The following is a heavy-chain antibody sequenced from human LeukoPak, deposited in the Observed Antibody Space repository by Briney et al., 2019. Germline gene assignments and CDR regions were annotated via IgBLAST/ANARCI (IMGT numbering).Heavy chain of an antibody. Sequence: GGSLRLSCAASGFTFSNYWIHWVRQAPGKGLEWVSAISGSGGSTYYADSVKGRFTISRDNSKNTLYLQMNSLRAEDTAVYYCAKDAHYYDSSGYYSNWFDPWGQGTLVTVSS. D-gene: IGHD3-22*01. CDR2: ISGSGGST. CDR1: GFTFSNYW. J-gene: IGHJ5*02. V-gene: IGHV3-23*01. CDR3: AKDAHYYDSSGYYSNWFDP.